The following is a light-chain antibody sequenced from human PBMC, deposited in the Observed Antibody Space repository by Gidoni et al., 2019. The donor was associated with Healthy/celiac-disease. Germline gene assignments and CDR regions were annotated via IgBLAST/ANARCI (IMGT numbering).Light chain of an antibody. J-gene: IGKJ4*01. V-gene: IGKV3-11*01. CDR2: DAS. CDR3: QQRSNWPLT. Sequence: EIVLTQSPATLSLSPGERATLSCRASQSVSSYLAWYQQKPGQAPRLLIYDASHRATGIPARFRSSGSGTDFTLTISSLVPEDFAVYYCQQRSNWPLTFGGGTKVEIK. CDR1: QSVSSY.